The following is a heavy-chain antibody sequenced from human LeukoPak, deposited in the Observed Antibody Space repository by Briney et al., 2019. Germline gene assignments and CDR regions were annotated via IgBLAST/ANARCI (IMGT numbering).Heavy chain of an antibody. J-gene: IGHJ5*02. CDR3: ARVATSWDP. Sequence: SETLSLTCTVSGGSISSYYWSWIRQPPGKGLEWIGYIYYSGSTNYNPSLKSRVTISVDTSKNQFSLKLSSVTAANTAVYYCARVATSWDPWGQGTLVTVSS. CDR1: GGSISSYY. V-gene: IGHV4-59*01. CDR2: IYYSGST. D-gene: IGHD5-12*01.